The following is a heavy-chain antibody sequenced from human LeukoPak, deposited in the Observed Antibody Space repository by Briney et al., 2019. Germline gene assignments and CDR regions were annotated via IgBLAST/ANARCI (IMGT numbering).Heavy chain of an antibody. CDR2: IYSGGRP. CDR1: GLTVSGKY. Sequence: GGSLRLSCAASGLTVSGKYMMWVRQAPGKRLEWVSLIYSGGRPYYADSVRSRLTISRDTSNNTLFLQMSSVRAEHTALYYCATDGTYVQGYFDFWGLGTLVTVSS. D-gene: IGHD3-10*02. V-gene: IGHV3-53*01. J-gene: IGHJ4*02. CDR3: ATDGTYVQGYFDF.